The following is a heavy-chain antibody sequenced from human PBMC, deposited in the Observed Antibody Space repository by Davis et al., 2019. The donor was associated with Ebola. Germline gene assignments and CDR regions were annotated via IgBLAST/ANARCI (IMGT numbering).Heavy chain of an antibody. CDR2: INTNTGNP. V-gene: IGHV7-4-1*02. D-gene: IGHD6-13*01. Sequence: ASVKVSCKASGYKLTSYAMNWVRQAPGQGLEWMGWINTNTGNPTYAQGFTGRFVFSLDTSVSTAYLQISSLKAEDSAIYYCARSSYSWYFSGMDVWGKGTTVTVSS. CDR3: ARSSYSWYFSGMDV. J-gene: IGHJ6*04. CDR1: GYKLTSYA.